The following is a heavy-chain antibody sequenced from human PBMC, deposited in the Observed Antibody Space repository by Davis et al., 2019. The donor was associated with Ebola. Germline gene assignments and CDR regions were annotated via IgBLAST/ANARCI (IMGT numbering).Heavy chain of an antibody. CDR3: AKEAAIQYYYDSSGYSARPSSTAAFDY. Sequence: GESLKISCTASGIFFTSHPMSWIRQAPGKGLEWVSTISGDDSITDYADSVQGRFTISRDNSRKTLDLEMNSLRAEDTAVYYVAKEAAIQYYYDSSGYSARPSSTAAFDYWGQGTLVTVSS. CDR1: GIFFTSHP. V-gene: IGHV3-23*01. CDR2: ISGDDSIT. J-gene: IGHJ4*02. D-gene: IGHD3-22*01.